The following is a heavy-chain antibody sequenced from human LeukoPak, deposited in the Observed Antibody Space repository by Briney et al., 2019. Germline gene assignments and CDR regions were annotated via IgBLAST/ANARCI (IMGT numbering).Heavy chain of an antibody. V-gene: IGHV3-53*01. D-gene: IGHD3-22*01. J-gene: IGHJ4*02. Sequence: GGSLRLSCAASGFTVSSNYMSWVRQAPGKGLEGVSVIYSGGSTYYADSVKGRFTISRDNSKNTLYLQMNSLRAEDTAVYYCARDSSDPTGDYWGQGTLVTVSS. CDR3: ARDSSDPTGDY. CDR1: GFTVSSNY. CDR2: IYSGGST.